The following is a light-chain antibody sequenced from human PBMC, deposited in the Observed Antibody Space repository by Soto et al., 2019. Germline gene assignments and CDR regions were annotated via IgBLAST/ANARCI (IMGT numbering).Light chain of an antibody. CDR3: QQYGSSPRA. J-gene: IGKJ1*01. V-gene: IGKV3-20*01. Sequence: EIVLTHSPGTLSLSPGERATLSCRTSQSVSSSYLACYQQKPGQAPRLHIYGASSRATGIPDRFSGSGSGTVFTLTISRLEPEDFAVYYCQQYGSSPRAFGQGTKVEIK. CDR1: QSVSSSY. CDR2: GAS.